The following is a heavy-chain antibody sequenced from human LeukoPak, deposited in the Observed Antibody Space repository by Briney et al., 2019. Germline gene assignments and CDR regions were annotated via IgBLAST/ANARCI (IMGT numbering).Heavy chain of an antibody. CDR1: GFTFSNAW. J-gene: IGHJ6*03. CDR2: IKSKTDGGTT. Sequence: PGGALRLSCAASGFTFSNAWMSCVRQAPGGGLEWGGRIKSKTDGGTTDYAAPVKGRFTIARDESKNTLSLPMNSLNTDDKAVYYCPTFPGWYSSPQTDSDSYSYYMDVWGKGTTVTVSS. V-gene: IGHV3-15*01. CDR3: PTFPGWYSSPQTDSDSYSYYMDV. D-gene: IGHD6-13*01.